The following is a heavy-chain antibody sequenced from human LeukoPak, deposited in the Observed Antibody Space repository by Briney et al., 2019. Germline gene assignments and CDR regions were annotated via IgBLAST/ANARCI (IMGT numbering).Heavy chain of an antibody. CDR1: GYTFTSYY. CDR2: INPNSGDT. Sequence: GASVKVSCKASGYTFTSYYMHWVRQAPGQGLEWMGWINPNSGDTNYAQKFQGRVTMTRDTSISTAYMELSRLRSDDTAVYYCARVRYRLAETYIDYWGQGTLATVSS. J-gene: IGHJ4*02. V-gene: IGHV1-2*02. CDR3: ARVRYRLAETYIDY. D-gene: IGHD3-16*01.